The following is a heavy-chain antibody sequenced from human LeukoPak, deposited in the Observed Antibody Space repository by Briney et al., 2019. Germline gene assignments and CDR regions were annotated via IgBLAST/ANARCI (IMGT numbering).Heavy chain of an antibody. D-gene: IGHD6-25*01. J-gene: IGHJ5*02. CDR2: IYHSGST. CDR1: GDSVSSSNW. V-gene: IGHV4-4*02. CDR3: AREAAGQWLDP. Sequence: SGPGLVKPSGTLSLTCAVSGDSVSSSNWWSWVRQPPGKGLEWIGEIYHSGSTNYNPSLKSRVTMSLDKSKNQFSLKLTSVTAADTAVYYCAREAAGQWLDPWGQGTLVTVSS.